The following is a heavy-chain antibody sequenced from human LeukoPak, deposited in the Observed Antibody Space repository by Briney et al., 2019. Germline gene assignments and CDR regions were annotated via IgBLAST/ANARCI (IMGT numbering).Heavy chain of an antibody. J-gene: IGHJ4*02. Sequence: GGSLRLSCAASGFTFSSYAMSWVRQAPGKGLEWVSAISGSGGSTYYADSVKGRFTISRDNSKDTLYLQMNSLRAEDTAVYYCAKEPYYDILTGYFTPLYYFDYWGQGTLVTVSS. CDR1: GFTFSSYA. CDR2: ISGSGGST. V-gene: IGHV3-23*01. CDR3: AKEPYYDILTGYFTPLYYFDY. D-gene: IGHD3-9*01.